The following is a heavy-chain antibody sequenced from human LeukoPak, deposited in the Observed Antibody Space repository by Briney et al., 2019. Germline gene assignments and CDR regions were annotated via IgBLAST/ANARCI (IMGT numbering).Heavy chain of an antibody. CDR3: ARGGGSYWVDY. J-gene: IGHJ4*02. CDR2: INSDGSST. Sequence: PGGSLRLSCAASGFTFSSYWMHRVRQAPGKGLVWVSRINSDGSSTSYADSVKGRFTNSRDNAKNTLYLQMNSLRAEDTAVYYCARGGGSYWVDYWGQGTLVTVSS. D-gene: IGHD1-26*01. V-gene: IGHV3-74*01. CDR1: GFTFSSYW.